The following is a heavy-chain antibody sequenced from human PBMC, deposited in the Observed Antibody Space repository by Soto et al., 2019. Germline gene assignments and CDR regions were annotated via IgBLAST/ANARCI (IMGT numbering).Heavy chain of an antibody. Sequence: SETLSLTCTVSGGSISSYYWSWIRQPPGKGLEWIGYIYYSGSTNYNPSLRSRVTISVDTSKNQFSLKLSSVTAADTAVYYCARQFVDGSPFDYWGQGTLVTVSS. CDR2: IYYSGST. V-gene: IGHV4-59*08. J-gene: IGHJ4*02. CDR1: GGSISSYY. CDR3: ARQFVDGSPFDY. D-gene: IGHD3-10*01.